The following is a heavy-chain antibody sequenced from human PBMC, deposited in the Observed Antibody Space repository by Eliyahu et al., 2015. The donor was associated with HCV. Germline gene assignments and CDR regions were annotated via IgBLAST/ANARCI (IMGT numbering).Heavy chain of an antibody. CDR3: AKGEYCSSTTCYAGVKDY. CDR2: ISGRGGST. CDR1: GXTFNTYA. V-gene: IGHV3-23*01. D-gene: IGHD2-2*01. Sequence: EVQLLESGGGLLQPGGSLRLSCAASGXTFNTYAMRWVRQAPGKGLEWVSAISGRGGSTYYADSVKGRFTISRDNSKNTLYLQMNSLRAEDTAVYYCAKGEYCSSTTCYAGVKDYWGQGTLVTVSS. J-gene: IGHJ4*02.